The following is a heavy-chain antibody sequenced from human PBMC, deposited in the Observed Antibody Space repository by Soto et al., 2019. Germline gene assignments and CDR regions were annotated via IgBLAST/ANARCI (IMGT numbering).Heavy chain of an antibody. CDR3: ARVDYGDYVGGYYYYYGMDV. CDR1: GYTFTGYY. V-gene: IGHV1-2*02. D-gene: IGHD4-17*01. CDR2: INPNSGGT. J-gene: IGHJ6*02. Sequence: QVQLVQSGAEVKKPGASVKVSCKASGYTFTGYYMHWVRQAPGQGLEWMGWINPNSGGTNYAQKFQGRVTMTRDTSIITAYMELSRLRSDDTAVYYCARVDYGDYVGGYYYYYGMDVWGQGTTVTVSS.